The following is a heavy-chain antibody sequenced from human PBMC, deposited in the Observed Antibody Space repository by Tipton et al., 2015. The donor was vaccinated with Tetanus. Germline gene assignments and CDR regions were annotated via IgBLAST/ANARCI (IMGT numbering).Heavy chain of an antibody. V-gene: IGHV1-69*01. J-gene: IGHJ4*02. CDR1: GGTFSSYA. Sequence: QLVQSGAEVKKPGSSVKVSCKASGGTFSSYAISWVRQAPGQGLEWMGGIIPIFGTANYAQKFQGRVTITADESTSPAYMELSSLRSEDTAVYYCARGVVPAATLRYYFDYWGQGTLVTVSS. CDR2: IIPIFGTA. CDR3: ARGVVPAATLRYYFDY. D-gene: IGHD2-2*01.